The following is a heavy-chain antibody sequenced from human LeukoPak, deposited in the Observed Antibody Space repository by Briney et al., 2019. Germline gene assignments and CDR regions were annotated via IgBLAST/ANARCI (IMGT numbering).Heavy chain of an antibody. CDR1: GFTVSSNY. J-gene: IGHJ4*02. Sequence: PGGSLRLSCAASGFTVSSNYMSWVRQAPGKGLEWVSVIYSGGSTYYADSVKGRFTISRDNAKNSLYLQMNSLRAEDTALYYCARVHYGSGSYNDYWGQGTLVTVSS. V-gene: IGHV3-53*01. CDR3: ARVHYGSGSYNDY. D-gene: IGHD3-10*01. CDR2: IYSGGST.